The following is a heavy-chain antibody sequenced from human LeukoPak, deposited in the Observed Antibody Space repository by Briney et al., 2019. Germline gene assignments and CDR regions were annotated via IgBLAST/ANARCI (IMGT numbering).Heavy chain of an antibody. CDR2: ISYDGSNK. J-gene: IGHJ6*03. CDR1: GFTFSSYA. V-gene: IGHV3-30*01. CDR3: ARGPCSGGSCYYYYYYYMDV. D-gene: IGHD2-15*01. Sequence: GGSLRLSCAASGFTFSSYAMHWVRQAPGKGLEWVAVISYDGSNKYYADSVKGRFTISRDNSKNTLYLQMNSLRAEDTAVYYCARGPCSGGSCYYYYYYYMDVWGTGTTVTVSS.